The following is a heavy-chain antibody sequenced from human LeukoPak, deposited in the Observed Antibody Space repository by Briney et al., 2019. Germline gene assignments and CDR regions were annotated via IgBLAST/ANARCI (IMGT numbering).Heavy chain of an antibody. Sequence: GASVKVSCKASGYTFTGYYMHWVRQAPGQGLEWMGWINPNSGGTNYAQKFQGRVTMTGDTSISTAYMELSRLRSDDTAVYYCARDAWTAMITAVDSWGQGTLVTVSS. J-gene: IGHJ4*02. D-gene: IGHD5-18*01. CDR3: ARDAWTAMITAVDS. CDR1: GYTFTGYY. V-gene: IGHV1-2*02. CDR2: INPNSGGT.